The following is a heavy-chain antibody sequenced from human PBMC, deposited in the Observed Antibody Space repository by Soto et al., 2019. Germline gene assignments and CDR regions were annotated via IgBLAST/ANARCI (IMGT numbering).Heavy chain of an antibody. J-gene: IGHJ4*02. V-gene: IGHV3-30*18. D-gene: IGHD2-15*01. CDR1: GFPFSTHG. CDR3: AKGNLGYCSGSTCFKYYFDY. CDR2: ISNDGDNT. Sequence: PGGSLRLSCAASGFPFSTHGMHWVRQAPGKGLEWVAFISNDGDNTYYADSVRGRFTISRDNSKNTLYLQMNSLRAEDTAVYYCAKGNLGYCSGSTCFKYYFDYWGLGTLVTVSS.